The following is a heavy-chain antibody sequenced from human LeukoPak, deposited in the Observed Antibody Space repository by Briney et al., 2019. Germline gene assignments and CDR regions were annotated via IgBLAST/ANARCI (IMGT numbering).Heavy chain of an antibody. CDR3: AREHYYDTSGDY. D-gene: IGHD3-22*01. CDR1: GDSISSHY. Sequence: SETLSLTCAVSGDSISSHYWSWIRQPPGKGLEWIGYIDYSGGTNYNPSLKSRVTISVDTSKNQFSLNLSSVTAADTAVYYCAREHYYDTSGDYWGQGTLVTVSS. J-gene: IGHJ4*02. V-gene: IGHV4-59*11. CDR2: IDYSGGT.